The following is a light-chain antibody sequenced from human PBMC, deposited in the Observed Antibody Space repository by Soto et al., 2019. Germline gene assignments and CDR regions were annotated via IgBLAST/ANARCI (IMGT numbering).Light chain of an antibody. CDR1: SRDVGGYNY. CDR3: SSFAGINNLL. J-gene: IGLJ2*01. CDR2: EVS. V-gene: IGLV2-8*01. Sequence: QSVLTQPASVSGSPGQSITISCTGTSRDVGGYNYVSWYQQHPGKAPKLMIYEVSQRPSGVPDRFSGSKSGNTASLTISGLQAEDEGDYYCSSFAGINNLLFGGGTKLTVL.